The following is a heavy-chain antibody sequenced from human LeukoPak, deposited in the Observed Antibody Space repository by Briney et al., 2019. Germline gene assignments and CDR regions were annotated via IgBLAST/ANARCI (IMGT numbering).Heavy chain of an antibody. CDR3: ARYEYQLLYGAFDI. J-gene: IGHJ3*02. V-gene: IGHV3-53*01. D-gene: IGHD2-2*02. Sequence: GGSLRLSCAASGFTVSSNYMSWVRQAPGKGLEWVSVIYSGDSTYYADSAKGRFTISRDNSKNTLYLQMNSLRAEDTAVYYCARYEYQLLYGAFDIWGRGTMVTVSS. CDR2: IYSGDST. CDR1: GFTVSSNY.